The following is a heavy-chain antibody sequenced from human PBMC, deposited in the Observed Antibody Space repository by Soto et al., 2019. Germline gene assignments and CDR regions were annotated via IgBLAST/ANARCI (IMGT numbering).Heavy chain of an antibody. D-gene: IGHD3-16*01. CDR1: GGSFRGYF. CDR3: QGGDF. Sequence: PSETLSLTCAVSGGSFRGYFRSWISQSPDKGLEWIGEINDRGSTYYNPSFKSRRTISVDTSNSQISLRLTAVSAADSAVYCCQGGDFWGQGTRVTVAS. J-gene: IGHJ4*02. V-gene: IGHV4-34*01. CDR2: INDRGST.